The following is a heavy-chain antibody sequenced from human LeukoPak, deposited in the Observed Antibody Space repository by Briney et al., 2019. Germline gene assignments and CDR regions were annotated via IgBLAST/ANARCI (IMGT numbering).Heavy chain of an antibody. CDR2: ISYDGSNK. J-gene: IGHJ4*02. V-gene: IGHV3-30*04. CDR1: GFTFSSYA. D-gene: IGHD3-22*01. CDR3: ARSYDSSGYSRGYFDY. Sequence: GGSLRLSCAASGFTFSSYAMHWVRQAPGQGLERVAVISYDGSNKYYADSVKGRFTISRDNSKNTLYLQMNSLRAEDTAVYYCARSYDSSGYSRGYFDYWGQGTLVTVSS.